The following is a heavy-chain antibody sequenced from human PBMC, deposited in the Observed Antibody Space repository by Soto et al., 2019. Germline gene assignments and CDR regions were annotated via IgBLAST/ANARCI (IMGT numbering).Heavy chain of an antibody. CDR3: ARDDKGVSAAMLY. V-gene: IGHV4-4*07. Sequence: SETLSLTCTVSGDSVSGYYWYWIRQPAGKGLEWIGRMYTSGITNYSPSLKSRVTMSVDTSKNQFSLKLTSVTAADTAVYYCARDDKGVSAAMLYWGQGTLVTVSS. D-gene: IGHD2-2*01. CDR1: GDSVSGYY. J-gene: IGHJ4*02. CDR2: MYTSGIT.